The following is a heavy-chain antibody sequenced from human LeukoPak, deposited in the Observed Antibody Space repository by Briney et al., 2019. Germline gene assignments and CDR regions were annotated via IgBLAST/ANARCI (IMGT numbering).Heavy chain of an antibody. CDR1: GLTFSNAW. CDR3: TREYSGSFDY. V-gene: IGHV3-15*01. CDR2: IISTANGGTI. D-gene: IGHD1-26*01. J-gene: IGHJ4*02. Sequence: AGGSLRLSCAASGLTFSNAWMNWVRQTPEKGLEWVGLIISTANGGTIDYAAPVKGRFTISRDDSKNTLHLQMNSLKIEDTAMYYCTREYSGSFDYWGQGALVTVSS.